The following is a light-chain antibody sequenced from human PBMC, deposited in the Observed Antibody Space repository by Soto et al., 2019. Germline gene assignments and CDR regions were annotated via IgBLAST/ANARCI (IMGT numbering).Light chain of an antibody. J-gene: IGKJ1*01. V-gene: IGKV1-27*01. CDR1: QDISNY. CDR2: AAS. Sequence: DIQMTQSPSSLSASVGDTVTITCQASQDISNYLAWYQQKPGKVPKLLIYAASTLQSGVPSRFSGSGSGTDFTLTISSLQPEDVATYYCQKYNSAPSTFGQGTKVDI. CDR3: QKYNSAPST.